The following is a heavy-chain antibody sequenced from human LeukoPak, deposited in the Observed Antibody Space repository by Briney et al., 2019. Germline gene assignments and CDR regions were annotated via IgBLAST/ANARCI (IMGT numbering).Heavy chain of an antibody. Sequence: ASVKVSCKASGYTFTSYGISWVRQAPGQGLEWMGWISAYNGNTNYAQKLQGRVTMTTDTSTSTAYMELRSLRSDDTAVYYCARVGRGDLHDAFDMWARETMVRVFS. CDR3: ARVGRGDLHDAFDM. V-gene: IGHV1-18*01. D-gene: IGHD2-21*02. CDR1: GYTFTSYG. J-gene: IGHJ3*02. CDR2: ISAYNGNT.